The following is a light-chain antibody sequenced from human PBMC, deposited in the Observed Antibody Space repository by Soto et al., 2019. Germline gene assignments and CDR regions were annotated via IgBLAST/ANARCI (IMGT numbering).Light chain of an antibody. V-gene: IGKV1-5*03. CDR1: QSISSW. CDR2: EAS. CDR3: QKYGNFWT. Sequence: IQMTQSPSTPSASEGDRVTLTCRASQSISSWLAWYQQKPGKAPKLLIYEASSLESGVPSTFSGSGSGTDFSLTIRRLEPDDFAVYYYQKYGNFWTFGQGTKVDIK. J-gene: IGKJ1*01.